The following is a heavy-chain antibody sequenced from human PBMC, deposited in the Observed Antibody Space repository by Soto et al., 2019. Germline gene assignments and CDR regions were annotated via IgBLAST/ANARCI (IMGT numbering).Heavy chain of an antibody. D-gene: IGHD3-3*01. J-gene: IGHJ5*02. Sequence: SETLSLTCNVSGASINTYYWSWIRQPPQKGLEWIGYIFHRGSTTYNPSLKSRVTISIDASKKYFSLRLSSVTAADTAIYYCATRITVFGLLIPPFDPWGQGTQVTVSS. CDR2: IFHRGST. CDR1: GASINTYY. V-gene: IGHV4-59*01. CDR3: ATRITVFGLLIPPFDP.